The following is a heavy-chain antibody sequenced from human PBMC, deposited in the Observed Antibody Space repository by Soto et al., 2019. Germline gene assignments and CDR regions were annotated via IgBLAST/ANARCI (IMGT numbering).Heavy chain of an antibody. CDR3: ERRGRGIGGYYYGMDV. J-gene: IGHJ6*02. V-gene: IGHV5-51*03. D-gene: IGHD3-16*01. CDR2: IYPGDSDT. CDR1: GYSFTSYR. Sequence: EVQLVQSGAEVKKAGESLKISCKGSGYSFTSYRIGWVRQTPGKGLEWMGIIYPGDSDTRYSPSFQGQVTISADKSIXTAYLQWSSLKASDTAMYYWERRGRGIGGYYYGMDVWGQGTTVTVSS.